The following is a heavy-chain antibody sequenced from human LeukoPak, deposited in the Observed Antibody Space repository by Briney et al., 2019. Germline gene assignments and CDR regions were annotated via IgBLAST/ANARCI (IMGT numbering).Heavy chain of an antibody. Sequence: GASVKVSXKASGYTFTSYGISWVRQAPGRGLEWMGWISAYNGNTNYAQKLQGRVTMTTDTSTGTAYMELRSLRSDDTAVYYCARTLLRITIFGVVIVSWFDPWGQGTLVTVSS. CDR2: ISAYNGNT. D-gene: IGHD3-3*01. J-gene: IGHJ5*02. V-gene: IGHV1-18*01. CDR3: ARTLLRITIFGVVIVSWFDP. CDR1: GYTFTSYG.